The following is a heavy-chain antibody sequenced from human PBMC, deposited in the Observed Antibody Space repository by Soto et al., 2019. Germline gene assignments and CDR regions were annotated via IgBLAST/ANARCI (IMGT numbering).Heavy chain of an antibody. V-gene: IGHV1-58*01. Sequence: SVKVSCKASGFTFTSSAVQWVRQARGQRLEWIGWIVVGSGNTNYAQKFQERVTITRDMSTSTAYMELSSLRSEDTAVYYCAAEQWLAPDAFDIWGQGTMVTVSS. CDR1: GFTFTSSA. CDR3: AAEQWLAPDAFDI. J-gene: IGHJ3*02. D-gene: IGHD6-19*01. CDR2: IVVGSGNT.